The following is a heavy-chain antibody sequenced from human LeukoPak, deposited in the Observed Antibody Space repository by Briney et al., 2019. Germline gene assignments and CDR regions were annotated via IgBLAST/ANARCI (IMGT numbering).Heavy chain of an antibody. V-gene: IGHV3-74*01. J-gene: IGHJ6*02. CDR3: TRVQAGRSGLMDV. CDR2: ISPEGSGT. D-gene: IGHD2-8*02. CDR1: GFTFSSYT. Sequence: GGSLRLSCAASGFTFSSYTMSWVRQAPGKGLVWVSRISPEGSGTTYADSVKGRFTISRDNSKNTLYLQMNSLRDEDAAVYHCTRVQAGRSGLMDVWGRGTTATVSS.